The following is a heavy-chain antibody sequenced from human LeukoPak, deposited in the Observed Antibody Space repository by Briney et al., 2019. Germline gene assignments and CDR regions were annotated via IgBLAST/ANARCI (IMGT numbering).Heavy chain of an antibody. CDR2: INSDGSST. CDR3: ARRNYDSSGTHAFDI. Sequence: GGSLRLSCAASGFTFSSYWMHWVRQAPGKGLVWVSRINSDGSSTSYADSVKGRFTISRDNAKNTLYLQMNSLRAEDTAVYYCARRNYDSSGTHAFDIWGQGTMVTVSS. V-gene: IGHV3-74*01. CDR1: GFTFSSYW. J-gene: IGHJ3*02. D-gene: IGHD3-22*01.